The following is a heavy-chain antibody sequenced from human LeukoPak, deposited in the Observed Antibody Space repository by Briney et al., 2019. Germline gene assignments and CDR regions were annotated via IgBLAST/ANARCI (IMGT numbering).Heavy chain of an antibody. CDR2: ISWNSGSI. CDR1: GFTFDDYA. D-gene: IGHD5-24*01. CDR3: AKDMIEMEFGTPGYFDY. Sequence: GRSLRLSCAASGFTFDDYAMHWVRQAPGKGLEWVSGISWNSGSIGYADSVKGRFTISRDNAKNSLYLQMNSLRAEDTALYYCAKDMIEMEFGTPGYFDYWGQGTLVTVSS. J-gene: IGHJ4*02. V-gene: IGHV3-9*01.